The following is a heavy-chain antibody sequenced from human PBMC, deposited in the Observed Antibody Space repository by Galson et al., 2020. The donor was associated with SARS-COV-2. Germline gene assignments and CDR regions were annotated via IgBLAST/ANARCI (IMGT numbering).Heavy chain of an antibody. J-gene: IGHJ6*02. D-gene: IGHD3-3*01. CDR1: GASISSGSYY. Sequence: SETLSLTCTVSGASISSGSYYWSWIRQHAGKGLEWTGRLYKSGNTTYNPHLWSQVTISVATSKNQFSLKLTSVTAADTAVYYCARGNSPCVTIFGVLTGTCGMDVWGQGTTVTVSS. CDR3: ARGNSPCVTIFGVLTGTCGMDV. V-gene: IGHV4-61*02. CDR2: LYKSGNT.